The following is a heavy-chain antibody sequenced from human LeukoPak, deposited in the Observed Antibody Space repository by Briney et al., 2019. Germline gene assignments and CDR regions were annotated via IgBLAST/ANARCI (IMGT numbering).Heavy chain of an antibody. J-gene: IGHJ4*02. Sequence: GGSLRLSCAASGFTFSSYSMNWVRQAPGKGLEWVSSISSSSSYIYYADSVKGRFTISRDNAKNSLYLQMNSLRAEDTAVYYCARGGGGVPEILWGQGTLVTVSS. CDR1: GFTFSSYS. D-gene: IGHD3-16*01. CDR3: ARGGGGVPEIL. CDR2: ISSSSSYI. V-gene: IGHV3-21*01.